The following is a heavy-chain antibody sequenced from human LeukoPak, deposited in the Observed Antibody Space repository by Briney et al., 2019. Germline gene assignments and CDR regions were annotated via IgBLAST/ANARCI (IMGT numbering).Heavy chain of an antibody. J-gene: IGHJ5*02. CDR3: ARDRCRSSTSQNDGVWFDP. D-gene: IGHD2-2*01. Sequence: PSETLSLTCTVSGDSISNDYWSWIRQPAGKGPEWIGRIHISGSTNYNPSLKSRVTMSVDTSKNQFSLKLSSVTAADTAVYYCARDRCRSSTSQNDGVWFDPWGQGTLVTVSS. V-gene: IGHV4-4*07. CDR1: GDSISNDY. CDR2: IHISGST.